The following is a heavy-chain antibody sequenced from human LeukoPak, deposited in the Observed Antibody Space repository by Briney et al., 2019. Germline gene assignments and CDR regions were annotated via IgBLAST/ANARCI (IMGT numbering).Heavy chain of an antibody. J-gene: IGHJ4*02. CDR2: TSSNGRST. V-gene: IGHV3-64*02. CDR1: GFIFSSFA. CDR3: ARIINWGYDY. Sequence: GGSLRLSCAASGFIFSSFAMRWVRQAPGKGLEYVSATSSNGRSTYYADSVKGRFTISRDNSKNTLYLQMGSLRAEDMAVYYCARIINWGYDYWGQGTLVTVSS. D-gene: IGHD7-27*01.